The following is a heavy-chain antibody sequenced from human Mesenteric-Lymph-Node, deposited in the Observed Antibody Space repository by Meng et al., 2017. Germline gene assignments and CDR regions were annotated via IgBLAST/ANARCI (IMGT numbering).Heavy chain of an antibody. CDR2: IIPIFGTA. J-gene: IGHJ4*02. V-gene: IGHV1-69*13. CDR1: GGTFSSYA. Sequence: SVKVSCKASGGTFSSYAISWVRQAPGQGLEWRGGIIPIFGTANYAQKFQGRVTITADESTSTAYMELSSLRSEDTAVYYCARGFQEGTGRGRGYYYEFFDYWGQGTLVTVSS. D-gene: IGHD3-22*01. CDR3: ARGFQEGTGRGRGYYYEFFDY.